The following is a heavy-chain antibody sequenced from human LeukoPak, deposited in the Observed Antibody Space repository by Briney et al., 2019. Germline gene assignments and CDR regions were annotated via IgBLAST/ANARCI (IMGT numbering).Heavy chain of an antibody. CDR3: ARDRGFSSSYDY. CDR1: GGSIISSSYY. V-gene: IGHV4-39*07. CDR2: IYYTGST. D-gene: IGHD6-13*01. Sequence: SETLSLTCTVAGGSIISSSYYWGWIRQPPGKGLEWIGSIYYTGSTYYNPSLRSRVTMSVDTSRNQFSLKLSSVTAADTAVFYCARDRGFSSSYDYWGQGTLVTVSS. J-gene: IGHJ4*02.